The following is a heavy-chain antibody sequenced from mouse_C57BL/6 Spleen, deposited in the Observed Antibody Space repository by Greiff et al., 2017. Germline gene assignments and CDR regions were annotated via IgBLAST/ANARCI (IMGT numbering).Heavy chain of an antibody. J-gene: IGHJ2*01. CDR2: IDPETGGT. Sequence: VQLQQSGAELVRPGASVTLSCKASGYTFTDYEMHWVKQTPVHGLEWIGAIDPETGGTAYTQKFKGKAILTADKSSSTAYMELRSLTSEDSAVYYCTRADGSSYVDFDYWGQGTTLTVSS. D-gene: IGHD1-1*01. CDR1: GYTFTDYE. V-gene: IGHV1-15*01. CDR3: TRADGSSYVDFDY.